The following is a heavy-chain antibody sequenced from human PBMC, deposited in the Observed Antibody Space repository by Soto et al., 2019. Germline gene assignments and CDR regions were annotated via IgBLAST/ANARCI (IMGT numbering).Heavy chain of an antibody. CDR1: GFTFSSYG. V-gene: IGHV3-33*06. CDR3: AKDRGVVVPAAPDAFDI. D-gene: IGHD2-2*01. Sequence: GGSLRLSCAASGFTFSSYGMHWVRQAPGEGLEWVAVIWYDGSNKYYADSVKDRFTISRDNSKNTLYLQMNSLRAEDTAVYYCAKDRGVVVPAAPDAFDIWGQGTMVTVSS. CDR2: IWYDGSNK. J-gene: IGHJ3*02.